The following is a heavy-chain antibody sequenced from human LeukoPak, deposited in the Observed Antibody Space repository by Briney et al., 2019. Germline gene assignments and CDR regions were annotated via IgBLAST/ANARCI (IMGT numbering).Heavy chain of an antibody. V-gene: IGHV3-49*03. D-gene: IGHD3-10*01. J-gene: IGHJ3*02. Sequence: GRSLRLSCTASGFTFGDYPMTWFRQAPGKGLEWVGFIRSTPYGGTTEYAASVKGRFTISRDDSKSIAYLQMDSLKTEDTAVYYCSRGPRGGAFHIWGQGTMVTVSS. CDR3: SRGPRGGAFHI. CDR1: GFTFGDYP. CDR2: IRSTPYGGTT.